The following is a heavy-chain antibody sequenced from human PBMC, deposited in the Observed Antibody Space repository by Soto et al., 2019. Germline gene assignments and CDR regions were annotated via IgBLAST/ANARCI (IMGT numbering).Heavy chain of an antibody. J-gene: IGHJ4*02. V-gene: IGHV1-2*04. CDR1: GYTFTGYY. Sequence: GASVKVSCKASGYTFTGYYMHWVRQAPGQGLEWMGWINPNSGGTNYAQKFQGWVTMTRDTSISTAYMELSRLRSDDTAVYYCAREGNYGDYDYNYWGQGTLVTVSS. D-gene: IGHD4-17*01. CDR3: AREGNYGDYDYNY. CDR2: INPNSGGT.